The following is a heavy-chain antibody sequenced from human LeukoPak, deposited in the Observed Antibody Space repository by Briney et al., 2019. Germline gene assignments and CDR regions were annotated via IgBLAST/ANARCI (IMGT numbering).Heavy chain of an antibody. Sequence: ALVKVSCKASGYTFTSYDINWVRQATGQGLEWMGWMNPNSGNTGYAQKFQGRVTMTRNTSISTAYMELSSLRSEDTAVYYCARGSHYYGSGIHDGMDVWGQGTTVTVSS. CDR3: ARGSHYYGSGIHDGMDV. CDR2: MNPNSGNT. CDR1: GYTFTSYD. D-gene: IGHD3-10*01. V-gene: IGHV1-8*01. J-gene: IGHJ6*02.